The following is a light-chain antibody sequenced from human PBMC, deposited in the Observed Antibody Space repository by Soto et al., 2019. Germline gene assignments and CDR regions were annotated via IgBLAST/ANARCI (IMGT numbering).Light chain of an antibody. Sequence: QSVLTQPVSVSGSPGQSITIFCTGTSSDVGGFNSVSWYQLRPGTAPKLILYDVVDRPSGVSYRFSGSKSGNTASLTISGLQAADEADYFCSSYTSTMTNVFGSGTKVTVL. CDR2: DVV. J-gene: IGLJ1*01. CDR1: SSDVGGFNS. CDR3: SSYTSTMTNV. V-gene: IGLV2-14*03.